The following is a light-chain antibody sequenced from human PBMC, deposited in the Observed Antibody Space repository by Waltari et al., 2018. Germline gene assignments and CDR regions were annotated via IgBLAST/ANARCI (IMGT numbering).Light chain of an antibody. J-gene: IGKJ1*01. CDR3: QKSSSTPPWT. CDR2: AAS. CDR1: QSMSIY. V-gene: IGKV1-39*01. Sequence: DIQMTQSPSSLSASVGDGVTITCRASQSMSIYLNWYQQKPGKAPKLLFYAASTLHSGVPSRFSGSGSGTEFTLTISSLQPEDFATYYCQKSSSTPPWTFGQGTKVEIK.